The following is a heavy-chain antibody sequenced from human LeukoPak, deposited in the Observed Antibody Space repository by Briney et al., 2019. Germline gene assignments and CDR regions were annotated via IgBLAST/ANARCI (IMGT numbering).Heavy chain of an antibody. CDR2: ISLTGLT. V-gene: IGHV4-4*02. Sequence: PSGTLSLTCGVSGGSISNTNWWSWVRQPPGQGLEWIGEISLTGLTHYNPSLESRVTVSLDKSKNQLSLNLTSVTAADTAVYYCSRESGAFSPFGYWGQGTLVTVHS. CDR3: SRESGAFSPFGY. CDR1: GGSISNTNW. J-gene: IGHJ4*02. D-gene: IGHD1-26*01.